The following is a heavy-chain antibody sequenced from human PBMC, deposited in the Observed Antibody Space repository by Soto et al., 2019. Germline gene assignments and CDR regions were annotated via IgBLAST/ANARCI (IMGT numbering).Heavy chain of an antibody. V-gene: IGHV4-59*01. Sequence: SDTLSRTCTVSGGSISVYYWSWIRQPPGKGLEWIGYMYNTGSTVYNPSFKSRVTISVDTSKNQFSLKLNSVTAADTAVYYCARDLWGYCGTDCYPLDVWGQGTTVTVS. J-gene: IGHJ6*02. D-gene: IGHD2-21*02. CDR3: ARDLWGYCGTDCYPLDV. CDR2: MYNTGST. CDR1: GGSISVYY.